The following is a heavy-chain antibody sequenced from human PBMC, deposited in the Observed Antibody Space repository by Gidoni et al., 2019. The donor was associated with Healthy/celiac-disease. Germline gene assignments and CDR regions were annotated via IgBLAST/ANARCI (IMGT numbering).Heavy chain of an antibody. CDR1: GFTFSSYS. V-gene: IGHV3-21*01. D-gene: IGHD6-13*01. CDR3: ARDPYDRQQLPPSVFDI. J-gene: IGHJ3*02. CDR2: ISSSSSYI. Sequence: EVQLVESGGSLVKPGGSLRLSCAASGFTFSSYSMNWVRQAPGKGLEWVSSISSSSSYIYYADSVKGRFTISRDNAKNSLYLQMNSLRAEDTAVYYCARDPYDRQQLPPSVFDIWGQGTMVTVSS.